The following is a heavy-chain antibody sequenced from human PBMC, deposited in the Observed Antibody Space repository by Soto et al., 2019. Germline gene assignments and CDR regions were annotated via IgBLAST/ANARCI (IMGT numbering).Heavy chain of an antibody. Sequence: EVQLVESGGGLVQPGGSLRLSCAASGFTFTNYEMNWVRQAPGKGLEWVSYIDSSGSTIYYADTVKCRFTISRDNAKNSLYLQMDSLRAEDTAVYFCASPWGSFDYWGQGTLVTVSS. J-gene: IGHJ4*02. D-gene: IGHD7-27*01. CDR1: GFTFTNYE. V-gene: IGHV3-48*03. CDR2: IDSSGSTI. CDR3: ASPWGSFDY.